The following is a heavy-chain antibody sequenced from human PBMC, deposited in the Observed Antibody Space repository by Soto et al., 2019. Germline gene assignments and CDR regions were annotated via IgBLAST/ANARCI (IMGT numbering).Heavy chain of an antibody. CDR3: ARDRAPRGWSYLDL. Sequence: QVQLVQSGAEVKKPGSSVKISCKAFGGSFSDYAISWVRQAPGQGLEWMGGIIPIFGTPNYAQKFQDRVTFTAHDSTNTAYMELSRLTSEVTAVDYCARDRAPRGWSYLDLWGQGTQVTVSS. V-gene: IGHV1-69*01. J-gene: IGHJ4*02. CDR2: IIPIFGTP. CDR1: GGSFSDYA. D-gene: IGHD2-15*01.